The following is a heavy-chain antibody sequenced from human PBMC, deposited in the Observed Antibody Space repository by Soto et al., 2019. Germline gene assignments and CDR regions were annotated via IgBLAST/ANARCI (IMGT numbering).Heavy chain of an antibody. CDR2: VNPNSGGT. V-gene: IGHV1-2*04. CDR1: GYTFTGYY. CDR3: ARGERFGGSGSYYLPNNWFDP. J-gene: IGHJ5*02. Sequence: ASVKVSCKASGYTFTGYYMHWVRQAPGQGLEWMGWVNPNSGGTNYAQKFQGWVTMTRDTSISTAYMELSRLRSDDTAVYYCARGERFGGSGSYYLPNNWFDPWGQGTLVTVSS. D-gene: IGHD3-10*01.